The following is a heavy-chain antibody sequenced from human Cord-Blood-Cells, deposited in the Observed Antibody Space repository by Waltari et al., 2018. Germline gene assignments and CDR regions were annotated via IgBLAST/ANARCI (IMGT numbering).Heavy chain of an antibody. J-gene: IGHJ4*02. CDR3: AKDRSSSWYYFDY. D-gene: IGHD6-13*01. Sequence: EVQLLESGGGLVQPGGSLRLSCAASGFTFSSSAMSWVRQAPGKGLEWVSAISGSGGSTYYADSVKGRFTISRDNSKNTLYLQMNSLRAEDTAVYYCAKDRSSSWYYFDYWGQGTLVTVSS. CDR2: ISGSGGST. V-gene: IGHV3-23*01. CDR1: GFTFSSSA.